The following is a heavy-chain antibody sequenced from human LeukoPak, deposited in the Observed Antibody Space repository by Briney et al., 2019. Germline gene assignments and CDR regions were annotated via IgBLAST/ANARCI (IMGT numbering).Heavy chain of an antibody. V-gene: IGHV3-21*01. CDR3: ARVHLRPQ. D-gene: IGHD1-14*01. CDR2: ISSSSSYI. CDR1: RFTFSSYK. Sequence: PGGSLRLTCAASRFTFSSYKVNWVRQAPGKGLEWVSSISSSSSYIYYADSVKGRFTISRDNARNSLYLQMNSLRAEDTAVYYCARVHLRPQWGQGTLVTVSS. J-gene: IGHJ4*02.